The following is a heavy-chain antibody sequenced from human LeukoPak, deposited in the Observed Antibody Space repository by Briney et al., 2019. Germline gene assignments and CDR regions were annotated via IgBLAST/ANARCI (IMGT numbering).Heavy chain of an antibody. J-gene: IGHJ3*02. Sequence: PSQTLSLTCTVSGGSISSESYYWSWIRQPAGKGLEWIGRIYSSGNSKYNPSLKSRVTISVDTSRNQFSLNLGSVTAADTAVYYCARDMTGSGWNDAFDIWGQGTVVTVSS. CDR2: IYSSGNS. D-gene: IGHD6-19*01. CDR1: GGSISSESYY. CDR3: ARDMTGSGWNDAFDI. V-gene: IGHV4-61*02.